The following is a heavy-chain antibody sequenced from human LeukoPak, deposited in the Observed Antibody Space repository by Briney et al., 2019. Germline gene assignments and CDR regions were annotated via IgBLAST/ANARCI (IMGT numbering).Heavy chain of an antibody. V-gene: IGHV4-59*01. Sequence: PSETLSLTCTVSGGSISSYYWSWIRQPPGKGLEWIGYIYYSGSTNYNPSLKSRVTISVDTSKNQFSLKLSSVTAADTAVYYCARSPWKSTPDKYYFDYWGQGTLVTVSS. J-gene: IGHJ4*02. CDR2: IYYSGST. CDR3: ARSPWKSTPDKYYFDY. D-gene: IGHD1-1*01. CDR1: GGSISSYY.